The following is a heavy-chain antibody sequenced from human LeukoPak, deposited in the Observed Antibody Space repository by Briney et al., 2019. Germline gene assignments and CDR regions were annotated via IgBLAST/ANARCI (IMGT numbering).Heavy chain of an antibody. Sequence: GGSLRFSCEASGFTFSSYAVSWVRQAPGKGREWVSCISTNGGSTSYADSVKGRLTISRDNPRNMRSMEMNSLRAEATAVYYCSVMHRYYDGSGYWVQWGQGTLVTVSS. CDR3: SVMHRYYDGSGYWVQ. CDR2: ISTNGGST. J-gene: IGHJ4*02. V-gene: IGHV3-23*01. CDR1: GFTFSSYA. D-gene: IGHD3-22*01.